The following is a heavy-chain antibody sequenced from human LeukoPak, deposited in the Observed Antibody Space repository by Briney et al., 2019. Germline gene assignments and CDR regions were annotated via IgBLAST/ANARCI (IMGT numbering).Heavy chain of an antibody. V-gene: IGHV1-18*01. J-gene: IGHJ4*02. CDR2: ISAYNGNT. CDR3: ARQWFGELFRYFDY. Sequence: ASVKVSCKASGYTFTSYGISWVRQAPGQGLEWMGWISAYNGNTNYAQKLRGRVTMTTDTSTSTAYMELRSLRSDDTAVYYCARQWFGELFRYFDYWGQGTLVTVSS. CDR1: GYTFTSYG. D-gene: IGHD3-10*01.